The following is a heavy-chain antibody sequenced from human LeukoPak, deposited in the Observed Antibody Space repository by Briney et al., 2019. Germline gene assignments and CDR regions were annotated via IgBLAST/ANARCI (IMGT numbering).Heavy chain of an antibody. CDR3: ARKLASSTLKAGAFDI. V-gene: IGHV4-4*07. J-gene: IGHJ3*02. D-gene: IGHD2-2*01. Sequence: SDTLSLTCTVSGGSISNWYWSWFRQPAGKGLEWIGRIYSSGSTIYNPSLKSRVTMTVDTSTNQISLRLTSVTAADTAIYYCARKLASSTLKAGAFDIWGQGTMVTVSS. CDR1: GGSISNWY. CDR2: IYSSGST.